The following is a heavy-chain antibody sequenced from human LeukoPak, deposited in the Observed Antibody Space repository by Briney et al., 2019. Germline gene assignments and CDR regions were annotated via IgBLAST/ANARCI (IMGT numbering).Heavy chain of an antibody. CDR3: ARGGQLWSIVDY. D-gene: IGHD5-18*01. Sequence: GESLKFSCKGFGHSFINYWSGWVGQMHGKGLKWMGIIYPGDSNSRFSSSFQGQVTISADKSISTAYLQWSSLKASDTAMCDCARGGQLWSIVDYWGQGTLVTVSS. V-gene: IGHV5-51*01. CDR1: GHSFINYW. CDR2: IYPGDSNS. J-gene: IGHJ4*02.